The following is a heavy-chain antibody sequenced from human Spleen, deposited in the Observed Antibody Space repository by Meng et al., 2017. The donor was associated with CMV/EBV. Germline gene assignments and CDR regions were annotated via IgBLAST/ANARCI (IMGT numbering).Heavy chain of an antibody. D-gene: IGHD2-2*01. V-gene: IGHV3-21*01. Sequence: GESLKISCAASGFTFSNYAMSWVRQAPGKGLEWVSSISSSGGYIFYADSLKGRFTISRDNAKNALYLQMNSLRGEDTAVYYCARDRQCSATSCDPFDLYYYYGMDVWGQGTTVTVSS. CDR1: GFTFSNYA. J-gene: IGHJ6*02. CDR3: ARDRQCSATSCDPFDLYYYYGMDV. CDR2: ISSSGGYI.